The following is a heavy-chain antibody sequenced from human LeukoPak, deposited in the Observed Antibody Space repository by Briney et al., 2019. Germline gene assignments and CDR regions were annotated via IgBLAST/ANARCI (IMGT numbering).Heavy chain of an antibody. J-gene: IGHJ4*02. CDR3: ARVSRGYDILY. D-gene: IGHD3-9*01. CDR1: NYSITSGYY. CDR2: IYHSGTT. V-gene: IGHV4-38-2*02. Sequence: SETLSLTCTVSNYSITSGYYWGWIRQPPGKGLEWIWSIYHSGTTYYNPSLKSRVTISVDTSKNQFSLNLSPVTAADTAVYYCARVSRGYDILYWGQGTLVTVSS.